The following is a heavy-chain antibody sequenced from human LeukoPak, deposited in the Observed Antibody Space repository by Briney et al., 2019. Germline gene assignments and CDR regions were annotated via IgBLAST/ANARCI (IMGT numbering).Heavy chain of an antibody. J-gene: IGHJ5*02. CDR3: AGGAAYDILTGYATAT. Sequence: ASVKVSCKASGGTFSSYATSWVRQAPGQGLEWMGRIIPILGIANYAQKFQGRVTITADKSTSTAYMELSSLRSEDTAVYYCAGGAAYDILTGYATATWGQGTLVTVSS. CDR2: IIPILGIA. V-gene: IGHV1-69*04. CDR1: GGTFSSYA. D-gene: IGHD3-9*01.